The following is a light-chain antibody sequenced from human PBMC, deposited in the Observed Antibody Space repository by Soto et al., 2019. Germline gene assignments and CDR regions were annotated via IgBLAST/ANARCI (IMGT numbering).Light chain of an antibody. Sequence: DIVMTQSPDSLAVSLGERATVNCKSSQSVLYSSNNQNYLAWFQQKPGQPPKLLIYWASTRESGVPDRFSGSGSGTDFTLTISSLQAEDVAVYYCHQYLNSLRTFGQGTKVEIK. J-gene: IGKJ1*01. V-gene: IGKV4-1*01. CDR1: QSVLYSSNNQNY. CDR3: HQYLNSLRT. CDR2: WAS.